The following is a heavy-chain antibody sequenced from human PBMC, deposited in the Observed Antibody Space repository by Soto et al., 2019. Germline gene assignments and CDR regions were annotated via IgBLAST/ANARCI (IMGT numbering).Heavy chain of an antibody. V-gene: IGHV5-10-1*01. CDR2: IDPSDSYT. J-gene: IGHJ6*04. Sequence: GESLKISCKGSGYSFTTYWIYWVRQMPGKGLEWMGRIDPSDSYTNYSPSFQGHVTMSADKSVSTAYLQWSSLRASDTATYYCARRVYCHTSSCYSSCYSCMDVCDKVNTVAASS. D-gene: IGHD2-2*01. CDR3: ARRVYCHTSSCYSSCYSCMDV. CDR1: GYSFTTYW.